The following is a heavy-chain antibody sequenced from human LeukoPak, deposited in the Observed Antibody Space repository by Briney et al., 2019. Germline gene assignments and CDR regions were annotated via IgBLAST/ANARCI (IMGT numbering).Heavy chain of an antibody. Sequence: SETLSLTCTVSGGSISSYYWSWIRQPAGKGLEWIGRIYTSGSTNYNPSLKSRVTMSVDTSKNQFSQKLSSVTAADTAVYYCARDTEYSSSSYYYYYYYMDVWGKGTTVTVSS. J-gene: IGHJ6*03. CDR1: GGSISSYY. CDR3: ARDTEYSSSSYYYYYYYMDV. D-gene: IGHD6-6*01. V-gene: IGHV4-4*07. CDR2: IYTSGST.